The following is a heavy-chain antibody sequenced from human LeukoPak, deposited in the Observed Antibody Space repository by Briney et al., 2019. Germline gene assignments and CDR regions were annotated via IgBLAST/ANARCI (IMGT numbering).Heavy chain of an antibody. Sequence: SVKVSCKASGGTFSSYAISWVRQAPGQGLEWMGRIIPIFGIANYAQKFQGRVTTTADKSTSTAYMELSSLRSEDTAVYYCARGTWLGKYNWFDPWGQGTLVTVSS. V-gene: IGHV1-69*04. CDR3: ARGTWLGKYNWFDP. J-gene: IGHJ5*02. D-gene: IGHD6-19*01. CDR1: GGTFSSYA. CDR2: IIPIFGIA.